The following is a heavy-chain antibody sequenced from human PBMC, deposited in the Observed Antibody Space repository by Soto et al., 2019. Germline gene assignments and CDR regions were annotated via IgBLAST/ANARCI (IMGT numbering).Heavy chain of an antibody. CDR1: GYTFASYA. J-gene: IGHJ4*02. CDR2: ISAYNGNT. CDR3: ARDPPPPDY. V-gene: IGHV1-18*01. Sequence: QVQLVQSGAEVKKPGASVKVSCKASGYTFASYAISWMRQAPGQGLEWMGWISAYNGNTNYAQKLQGRVTMTTDTSTSTAYMELRSLNSAATAVYSCARDPPPPDYWGQGTLVTVSS.